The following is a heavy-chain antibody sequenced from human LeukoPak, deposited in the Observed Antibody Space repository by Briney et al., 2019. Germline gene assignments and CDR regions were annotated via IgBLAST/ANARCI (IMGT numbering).Heavy chain of an antibody. Sequence: GGSLRLSCAASGFTFSSYAMSWVRQAPGKGLEWVSAISGSGGSTYYADSVKGRFTISRDNSKNTLYLQMNSLRAEDTAVYYCANSPGIQLWSTNYFDYWGQGTLVTVSS. CDR1: GFTFSSYA. CDR2: ISGSGGST. J-gene: IGHJ4*02. D-gene: IGHD5-18*01. V-gene: IGHV3-23*01. CDR3: ANSPGIQLWSTNYFDY.